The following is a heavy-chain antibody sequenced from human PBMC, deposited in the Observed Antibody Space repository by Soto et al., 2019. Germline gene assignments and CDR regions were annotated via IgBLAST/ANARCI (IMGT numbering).Heavy chain of an antibody. CDR1: GYTFINYY. J-gene: IGHJ6*02. CDR2: INPSGGRT. V-gene: IGHV1-46*01. CDR3: AREKASTSLLTHYYYAMDV. Sequence: GASVKVSCKSSGYTFINYYVHWVRQAPGRGLEWMGMINPSGGRTTYPQKFQGRVTMTRDTSTSTVYVELSSLRSDDTAVFYCAREKASTSLLTHYYYAMDVWGQGTTVTVSS.